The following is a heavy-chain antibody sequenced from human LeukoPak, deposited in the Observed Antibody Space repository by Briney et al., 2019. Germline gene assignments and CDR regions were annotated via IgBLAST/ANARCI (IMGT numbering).Heavy chain of an antibody. Sequence: PSETLSLTCTVSGGSISSGGYYWSWVRQHPGKGLEWIGYIYYSGSTSYYNPSLKSRVTISVDTSKNQFSLRLSSVTAADTAVHYCARDCSSTTCPKLDYWGQGTLVTVSS. CDR1: GGSISSGGYY. CDR2: IYYSGSTS. V-gene: IGHV4-31*03. CDR3: ARDCSSTTCPKLDY. J-gene: IGHJ4*02. D-gene: IGHD2-2*01.